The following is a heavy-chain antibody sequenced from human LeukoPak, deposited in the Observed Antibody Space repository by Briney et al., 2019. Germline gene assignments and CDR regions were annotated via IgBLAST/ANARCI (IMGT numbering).Heavy chain of an antibody. D-gene: IGHD2/OR15-2a*01. CDR1: GVTFSNHW. Sequence: PGGSPRLSCAASGVTFSNHWMHWVRQAPGKGLVWVSRITSDGRSTSYADSVKGRFTISRDNAKNTLYLQMNSLRAEDTAVYYCARDGNSPADYWGQGTLVTVSS. J-gene: IGHJ4*02. CDR3: ARDGNSPADY. CDR2: ITSDGRST. V-gene: IGHV3-74*01.